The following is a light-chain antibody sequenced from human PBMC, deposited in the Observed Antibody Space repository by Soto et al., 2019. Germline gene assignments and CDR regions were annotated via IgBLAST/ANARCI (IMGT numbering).Light chain of an antibody. Sequence: EIVMTQSPATLSVSPGERATLSCWASQSVSSNLAWYQQKPGQAPRLLIYGASTRATGIPARFSGSGSGTEFTLTISSLQSEDFAVYHCQQYNNWPPGVTFGPGTKVDIK. CDR3: QQYNNWPPGVT. V-gene: IGKV3-15*01. CDR2: GAS. CDR1: QSVSSN. J-gene: IGKJ3*01.